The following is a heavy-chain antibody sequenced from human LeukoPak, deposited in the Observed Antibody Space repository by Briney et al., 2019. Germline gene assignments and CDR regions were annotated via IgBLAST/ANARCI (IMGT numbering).Heavy chain of an antibody. V-gene: IGHV1-2*02. CDR2: INPNSGGT. D-gene: IGHD3-10*01. J-gene: IGHJ5*02. Sequence: ASVKASCEASGYIFTGYYMHWVRQDPGQGLEWMGWINPNSGGTNYAQKFQGRVTMTRDTSISTAYMELSRLRSDDTAVYYCARDPYYYGSGPDSNWFDPWGQGTLVTVSS. CDR1: GYIFTGYY. CDR3: ARDPYYYGSGPDSNWFDP.